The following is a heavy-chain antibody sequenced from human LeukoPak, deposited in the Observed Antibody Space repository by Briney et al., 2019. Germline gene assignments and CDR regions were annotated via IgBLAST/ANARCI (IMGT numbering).Heavy chain of an antibody. Sequence: ASVKVSCKASGYTFTSYDINWVRQATGQGLEWMGWMNPNSGNTGYAQKFQGRVTMTRNTSISTAYMELSSLRSEDTAVYYCARGQGAPYYDYVWGSPQGAFDIWGQGTMVTVSS. V-gene: IGHV1-8*01. D-gene: IGHD3-16*01. CDR1: GYTFTSYD. CDR2: MNPNSGNT. CDR3: ARGQGAPYYDYVWGSPQGAFDI. J-gene: IGHJ3*02.